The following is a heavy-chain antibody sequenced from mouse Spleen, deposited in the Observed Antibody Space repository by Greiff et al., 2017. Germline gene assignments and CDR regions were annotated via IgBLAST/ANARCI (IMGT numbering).Heavy chain of an antibody. J-gene: IGHJ2*01. CDR3: ARDDWGFDY. D-gene: IGHD4-1*01. Sequence: DVMLVESGGGLVQPGGSRKLSCAASGFTFSSFGMHWVRQAPEKGLEWVAYISSGSSTIYYADTVKGRFTISRDNARNTLYLQMSSLRSEDTAMYYCARDDWGFDYWGQGTTLTVSS. CDR2: ISSGSSTI. V-gene: IGHV5-17*02. CDR1: GFTFSSFG.